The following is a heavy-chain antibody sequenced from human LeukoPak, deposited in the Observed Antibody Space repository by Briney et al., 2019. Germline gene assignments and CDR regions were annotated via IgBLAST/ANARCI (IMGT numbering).Heavy chain of an antibody. CDR2: ISSSGSTI. V-gene: IGHV3-48*03. D-gene: IGHD3-10*01. CDR1: GFTFSSYE. J-gene: IGHJ5*02. Sequence: PGGSLRLSCAASGFTFSSYEMNWVRQAPGKGLEWVSYISSSGSTIYYADSVKGRFTISRDNAKNSLYLQMNSLRAEDTAVYYCARGRKRITMVRKEVYWFDPWGQGTLVTVSS. CDR3: ARGRKRITMVRKEVYWFDP.